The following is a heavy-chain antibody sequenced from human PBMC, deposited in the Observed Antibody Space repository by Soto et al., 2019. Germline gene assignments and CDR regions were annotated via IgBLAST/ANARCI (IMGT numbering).Heavy chain of an antibody. CDR3: AKDMAGRPNNGMDV. CDR2: ISWNSGSI. V-gene: IGHV3-9*01. CDR1: GFTFDDYA. Sequence: EVQLVESGGGLVQPGRSLRLSCAASGFTFDDYAMHWVRQAPGKGLEWVSGISWNSGSIGYADSVKGRFTISRDNAKNSLYLQMNSLRAEDTALYYCAKDMAGRPNNGMDVWGQGTTVTVSS. J-gene: IGHJ6*02. D-gene: IGHD6-6*01.